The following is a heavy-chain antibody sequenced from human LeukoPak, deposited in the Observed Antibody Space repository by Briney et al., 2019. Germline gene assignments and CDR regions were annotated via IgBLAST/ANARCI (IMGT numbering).Heavy chain of an antibody. Sequence: GGSLRLSCAASGFTFSRWGMHWVRQAPGKGLEWVTAILNDGSNKYYVDSVKGRFTISRDNSKNTLYLQMNSLRAEDTAVYHCANVAFYYSSGTYVWGQGTLVTVSS. CDR2: ILNDGSNK. J-gene: IGHJ4*02. D-gene: IGHD3-10*01. CDR3: ANVAFYYSSGTYV. CDR1: GFTFSRWG. V-gene: IGHV3-33*06.